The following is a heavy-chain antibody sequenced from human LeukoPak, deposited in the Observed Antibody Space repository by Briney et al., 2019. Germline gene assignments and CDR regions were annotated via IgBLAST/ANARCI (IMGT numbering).Heavy chain of an antibody. Sequence: ASVKVSCRASGYSFTSNYIHWVRQAPGQGLEWMGMIYPRDGSTSYAQKFQGRVTVTRDTSTSAVHMELSGLRSEDTAVYYCARDQEAFDYWGQGTLVTVSS. CDR2: IYPRDGST. V-gene: IGHV1-46*01. J-gene: IGHJ4*02. CDR3: ARDQEAFDY. CDR1: GYSFTSNY.